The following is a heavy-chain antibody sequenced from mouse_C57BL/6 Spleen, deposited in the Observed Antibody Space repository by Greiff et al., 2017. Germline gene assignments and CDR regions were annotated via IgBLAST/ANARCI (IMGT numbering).Heavy chain of an antibody. V-gene: IGHV1-85*01. CDR2: IYPRDGST. D-gene: IGHD2-5*01. Sequence: QVQLQQSGPELVKPGASVKLSCKASGYTFTSYDINWVKQRPGQGLEWIGWIYPRDGSTKYNEKFKGKATLTVDTSSSTAYMELHSLTSEDSAVYFCARETYYSNYEDAMDYWGQGTSVTVSS. CDR1: GYTFTSYD. CDR3: ARETYYSNYEDAMDY. J-gene: IGHJ4*01.